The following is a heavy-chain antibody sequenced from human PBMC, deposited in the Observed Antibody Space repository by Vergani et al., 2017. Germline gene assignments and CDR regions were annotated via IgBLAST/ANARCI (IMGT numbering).Heavy chain of an antibody. Sequence: QIQLQESGPGLVKPSETLSLTCSVSGYSISRGFYWAWIRQTPEKGLEWIGGMFHTGEASNSPSLQSRVAFSMEKSKNQFSLQLTSVTAADTAVYICGVSMVRSPRPDNWFDSWGRGTLVTVSS. D-gene: IGHD3-3*02. CDR2: MFHTGEA. CDR3: GVSMVRSPRPDNWFDS. J-gene: IGHJ5*01. CDR1: GYSISRGFY. V-gene: IGHV4-38-2*02.